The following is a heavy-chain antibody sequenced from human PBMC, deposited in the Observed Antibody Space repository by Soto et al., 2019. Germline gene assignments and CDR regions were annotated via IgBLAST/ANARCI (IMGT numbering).Heavy chain of an antibody. J-gene: IGHJ4*02. CDR1: GGSISSGGYY. Sequence: LTCTVSGGSISSGGYYWSWIRQHPGKGLEWIGYIYYSGSTYYNPSLKSRVTISVDTSKNQFSLKLSSVTAADTAVYYCARDGRAPYGDYGYYFDYWGQGTLVTVSS. CDR2: IYYSGST. CDR3: ARDGRAPYGDYGYYFDY. V-gene: IGHV4-31*03. D-gene: IGHD4-17*01.